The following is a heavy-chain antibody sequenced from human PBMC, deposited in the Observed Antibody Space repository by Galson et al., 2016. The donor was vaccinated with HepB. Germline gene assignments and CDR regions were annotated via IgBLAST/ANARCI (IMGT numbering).Heavy chain of an antibody. CDR1: GFTFSSYG. D-gene: IGHD2-2*01. V-gene: IGHV3-30*03. CDR3: ARGGSGWRYCNSANCNGALDY. CDR2: ISYDGSNK. Sequence: SLRLSCAASGFTFSSYGMHWVRQAPGKGLEWVAVISYDGSNKYYGDSVKGRFTISRDNSKNSLYLQMNSLRAEDTAVYYCARGGSGWRYCNSANCNGALDYWGQGTLVTVSS. J-gene: IGHJ4*02.